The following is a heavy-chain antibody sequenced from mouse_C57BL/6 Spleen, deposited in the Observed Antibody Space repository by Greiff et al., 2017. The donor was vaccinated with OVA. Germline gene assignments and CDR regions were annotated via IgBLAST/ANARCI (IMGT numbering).Heavy chain of an antibody. J-gene: IGHJ4*01. D-gene: IGHD2-4*01. Sequence: VQLKESGPELVKPGASVKISCKASGYSFTDYNMNWVKQSNGKSLEWIGVINPNYGTTSYNQKFKGKATLTVDQSSSTAYMQLNSLTSEDSAVYYCAREVYYDYDADYAMDYWGQGTSVTVSS. CDR2: INPNYGTT. CDR3: AREVYYDYDADYAMDY. V-gene: IGHV1-39*01. CDR1: GYSFTDYN.